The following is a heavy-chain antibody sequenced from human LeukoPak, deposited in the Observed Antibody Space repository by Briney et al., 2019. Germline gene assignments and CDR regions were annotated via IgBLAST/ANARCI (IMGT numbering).Heavy chain of an antibody. D-gene: IGHD3-3*01. J-gene: IGHJ6*02. Sequence: ASVKVSCKASGYTFTSYGISWVRQAPGQGLEWMGWISAYNGNTNYAQKLQGRVTMTTDTSTSTAYMELRSLRSDDTAVYYCARVLEWLFYYCYGMDVWGQGTTVTVSS. CDR2: ISAYNGNT. CDR3: ARVLEWLFYYCYGMDV. CDR1: GYTFTSYG. V-gene: IGHV1-18*01.